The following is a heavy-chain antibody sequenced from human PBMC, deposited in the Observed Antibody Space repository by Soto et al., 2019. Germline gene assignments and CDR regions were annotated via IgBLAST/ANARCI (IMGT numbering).Heavy chain of an antibody. J-gene: IGHJ4*02. D-gene: IGHD5-18*01. CDR3: ARGFDTAMDFFDY. V-gene: IGHV1-3*01. CDR2: INAGNGNT. CDR1: GYTFTSYA. Sequence: ASVKVSFKASGYTFTSYAMHWVRQAPGQRLEWMGWINAGNGNTKYSQKFQGRVTITRDTSASTAYMELSSLRSEDTAVYYCARGFDTAMDFFDYWGQGTLVTVSS.